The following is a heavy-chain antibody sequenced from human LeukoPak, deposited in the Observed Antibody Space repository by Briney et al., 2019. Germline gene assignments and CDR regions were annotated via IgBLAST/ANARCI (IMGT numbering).Heavy chain of an antibody. Sequence: LAGGSLRLSCVASGFTFSSYAMGWVRQVPGKRPEWVSSLTDSGGTTYYVDSVKGRFTISRDNSKNTLYLHMNSLRAEDTAMYYCAKKRDAFDIWGQGTVVAVSS. CDR1: GFTFSSYA. CDR2: LTDSGGTT. J-gene: IGHJ3*02. CDR3: AKKRDAFDI. D-gene: IGHD5-24*01. V-gene: IGHV3-23*01.